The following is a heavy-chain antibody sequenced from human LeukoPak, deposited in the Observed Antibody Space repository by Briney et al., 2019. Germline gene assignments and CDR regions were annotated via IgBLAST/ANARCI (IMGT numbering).Heavy chain of an antibody. J-gene: IGHJ4*02. D-gene: IGHD3-10*01. Sequence: PSETLSLTCTVSGYSISSGYYWGWIRQPPGKGLEWIGSIYHSGSTYYNPSLKSRVTISVDTSKNQFSLKLSSVTAADTAVYYCARAAGGTMVRGVNFDHWGQGTLVTVSS. CDR2: IYHSGST. CDR3: ARAAGGTMVRGVNFDH. CDR1: GYSISSGYY. V-gene: IGHV4-38-2*02.